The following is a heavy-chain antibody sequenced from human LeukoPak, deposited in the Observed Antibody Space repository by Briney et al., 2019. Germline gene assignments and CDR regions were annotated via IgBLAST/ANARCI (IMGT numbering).Heavy chain of an antibody. V-gene: IGHV5-51*01. J-gene: IGHJ4*02. CDR3: ARLFGYCSGGSCYAFDY. CDR2: IYPGDSDI. D-gene: IGHD2-15*01. CDR1: GYSFTNYW. Sequence: GESLKISCKGSGYSFTNYWIGWGRQMAGKGLEWMGIIYPGDSDIRYRPSFKGQDTISADKSISTAYLQWSSLKASDTAKYYCARLFGYCSGGSCYAFDYWGQGTLVTVSS.